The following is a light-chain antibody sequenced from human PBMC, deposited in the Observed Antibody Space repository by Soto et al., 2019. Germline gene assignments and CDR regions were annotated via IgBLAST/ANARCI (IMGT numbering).Light chain of an antibody. CDR2: QAS. CDR3: QQYETYPLT. Sequence: DIQMTQSPSTLSASVGDRVTITCRASQSIRNWLAWYQQKPGKAPKFLIYQASSLESGVPSRFSGSGSGTEFALTISSLQPDDLATYYCQQYETYPLTFGGGTKVEIK. J-gene: IGKJ4*01. V-gene: IGKV1-5*03. CDR1: QSIRNW.